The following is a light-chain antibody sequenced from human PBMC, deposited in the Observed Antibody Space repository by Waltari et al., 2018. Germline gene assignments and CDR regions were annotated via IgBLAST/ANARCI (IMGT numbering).Light chain of an antibody. V-gene: IGKV3-11*01. J-gene: IGKJ5*01. CDR1: QSVSSS. Sequence: EIVLTQSPATLPLSPGERATLSCRASQSVSSSLGWYQQRPGQAPRLLIYDASSRATGIPARFSGSGSGTDFTLTISSLEPEDFAVYYCQQRSKWPITFGQGTRLEIK. CDR3: QQRSKWPIT. CDR2: DAS.